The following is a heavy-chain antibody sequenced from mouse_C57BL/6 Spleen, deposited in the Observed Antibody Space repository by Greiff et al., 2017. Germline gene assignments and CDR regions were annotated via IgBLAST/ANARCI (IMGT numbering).Heavy chain of an antibody. CDR3: ARDDYSNYVDYAMDY. V-gene: IGHV5-4*01. D-gene: IGHD2-5*01. CDR2: ISDGGSYT. J-gene: IGHJ4*01. Sequence: EVQLVESGGGLVKPGGSLKLSCAASGFTFSSYAMSWVRQTPEKRLEWVATISDGGSYTYYPDNVKGRFNISRDNAKNNLYLQMSHLKSEDTAMYYCARDDYSNYVDYAMDYWGQGTSVTVSS. CDR1: GFTFSSYA.